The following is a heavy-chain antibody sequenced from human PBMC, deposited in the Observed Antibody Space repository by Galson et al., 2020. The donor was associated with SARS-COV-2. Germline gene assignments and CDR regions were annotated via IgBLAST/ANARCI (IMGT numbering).Heavy chain of an antibody. CDR2: INHSGST. CDR1: GGSFSGYY. D-gene: IGHD5-18*01. CDR3: ARGRGYSYGYGRTYYYGMDV. J-gene: IGHJ6*02. Sequence: SETLSLTCAVYGGSFSGYYWSWIRQPPGKGLEWIGEINHSGSTNYNPSLKSRVTISVDTSKNQFSLKLSSVTAADTAVYYCARGRGYSYGYGRTYYYGMDVWGQGTTVTVSS. V-gene: IGHV4-34*01.